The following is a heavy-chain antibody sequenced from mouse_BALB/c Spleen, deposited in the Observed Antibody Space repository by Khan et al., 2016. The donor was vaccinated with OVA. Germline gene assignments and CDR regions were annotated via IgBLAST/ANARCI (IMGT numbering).Heavy chain of an antibody. D-gene: IGHD2-13*01. CDR1: GYTFTDFV. CDR3: VRACDEDRFAH. J-gene: IGHJ3*01. CDR2: ISTYYGDT. V-gene: IGHV1S137*01. Sequence: QVQLQQSGAELVRPGVSVKISCKGSGYTFTDFVMHWVKQSHAKSLEWIGVISTYYGDTTHNQKFKGKATMTVDKSSSTAYTDIARLTSQDAAIYYGVRACDEDRFAHWGQGTLVTVSA.